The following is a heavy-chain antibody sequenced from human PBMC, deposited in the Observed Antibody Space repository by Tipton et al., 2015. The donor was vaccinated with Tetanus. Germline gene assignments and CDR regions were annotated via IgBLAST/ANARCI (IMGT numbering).Heavy chain of an antibody. J-gene: IGHJ6*02. Sequence: SGFTFSTNAMHWVRQAPGKGLEWVAAIWNDGSYKYYADSVKGRFTVSRDNSKNTLYLEMNSLRAEDTAVYYCARVGISQKAYSYVYHGLDVWGQGTTVTVSS. CDR3: ARVGISQKAYSYVYHGLDV. D-gene: IGHD5-18*01. V-gene: IGHV3-33*01. CDR1: GFTFSTNA. CDR2: IWNDGSYK.